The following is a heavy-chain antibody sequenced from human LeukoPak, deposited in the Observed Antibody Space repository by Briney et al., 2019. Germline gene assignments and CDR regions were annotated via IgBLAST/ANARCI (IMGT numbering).Heavy chain of an antibody. J-gene: IGHJ4*02. CDR1: GGTFSSYA. D-gene: IGHD3-16*01. CDR3: ATDHGAETFDY. V-gene: IGHV1-69*04. CDR2: IIPILGIA. Sequence: GASVKVSCKASGGTFSSYAISWVRQAPGQGLEWMGRIIPILGIANYAQKFQGRVTITADKSTSTAYMELSSLRSEDTAVYYCATDHGAETFDYWGQGTLVTVSS.